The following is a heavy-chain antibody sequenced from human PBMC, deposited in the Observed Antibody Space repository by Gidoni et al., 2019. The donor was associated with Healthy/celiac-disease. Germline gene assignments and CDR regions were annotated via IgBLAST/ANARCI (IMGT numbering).Heavy chain of an antibody. CDR1: GFTFSSYG. Sequence: QVQLVESGGGVVQPGRSLRLSCAASGFTFSSYGMHWVRQAPGKGLEWVAVISYDGSNKYYADSVKGRFTISRDNSKNTLYLQMNSLRAEDTAVYYCAIPASDSWYDGEYFQHWGQGTLVTVSS. D-gene: IGHD6-13*01. CDR2: ISYDGSNK. CDR3: AIPASDSWYDGEYFQH. V-gene: IGHV3-30*03. J-gene: IGHJ1*01.